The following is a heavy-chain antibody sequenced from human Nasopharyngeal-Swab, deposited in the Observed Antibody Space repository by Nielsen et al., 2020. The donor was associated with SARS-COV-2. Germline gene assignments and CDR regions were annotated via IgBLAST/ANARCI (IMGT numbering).Heavy chain of an antibody. CDR2: ISWNSGSI. D-gene: IGHD2-2*01. V-gene: IGHV3-9*01. CDR3: AKEALPSSYYYYYMDV. J-gene: IGHJ6*03. Sequence: GGSLRLSCAASGFPFDDYAMHWVRQAPGKGLEWVSGISWNSGSIGYADSVKGRFTISRDNAKNSLYLQMNSLRAEDTALYYCAKEALPSSYYYYYMDVWGKGTTVTVSS. CDR1: GFPFDDYA.